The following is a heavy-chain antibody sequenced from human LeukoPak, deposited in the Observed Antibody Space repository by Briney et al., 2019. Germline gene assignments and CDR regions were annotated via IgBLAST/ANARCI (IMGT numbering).Heavy chain of an antibody. Sequence: SSVKVSCKASGYTFISHYMHWVRQAPGQGLEWMGIINPNGGSTSYAQKFQGRVTITRNTSISTAYMELSSLRSEDTAVYYCARLYSSWYGYYYYYMDVWGKGTTVTVSS. CDR2: INPNGGST. J-gene: IGHJ6*03. D-gene: IGHD6-13*01. CDR3: ARLYSSWYGYYYYYMDV. CDR1: GYTFISHY. V-gene: IGHV1-46*01.